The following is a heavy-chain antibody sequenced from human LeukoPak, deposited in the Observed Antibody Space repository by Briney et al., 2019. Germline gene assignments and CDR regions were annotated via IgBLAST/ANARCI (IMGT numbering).Heavy chain of an antibody. D-gene: IGHD5-24*01. CDR1: GGTFSSYA. J-gene: IGHJ4*02. V-gene: IGHV1-69*13. CDR2: IIPIFGTA. Sequence: ASVKVSCKASGGTFSSYAISWERQAPGQGLEWMGGIIPIFGTANYAQKFQGRVTITADESTSTAYMELSSLRSEDTAVYYCATVEMATMRDYFDYWGQGTLVTVSS. CDR3: ATVEMATMRDYFDY.